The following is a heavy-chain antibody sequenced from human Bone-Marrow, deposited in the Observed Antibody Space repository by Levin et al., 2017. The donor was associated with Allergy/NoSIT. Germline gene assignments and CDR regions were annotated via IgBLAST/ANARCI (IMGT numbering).Heavy chain of an antibody. J-gene: IGHJ3*02. CDR1: GFTFSDHT. V-gene: IGHV3-64D*06. Sequence: PTGGSLRLSCLASGFTFSDHTFHWVRQAPGRGLEYVSSISADGGTTEYADSVKARFTISRDNSKNTLYLQMSTLRAEDTAVYYCVRVKGITMDQGVISLDTFDIWGQGTMVTVSS. CDR2: ISADGGTT. CDR3: VRVKGITMDQGVISLDTFDI. D-gene: IGHD3-10*01.